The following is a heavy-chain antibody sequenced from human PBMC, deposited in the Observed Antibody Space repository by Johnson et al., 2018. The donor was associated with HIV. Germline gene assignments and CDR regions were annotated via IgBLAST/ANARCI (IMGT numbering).Heavy chain of an antibody. CDR2: INWNGGST. V-gene: IGHV3-20*04. CDR1: GFNFDDYG. J-gene: IGHJ3*02. Sequence: VQLVESGGGVVQPGGSLRLSCAASGFNFDDYGMSWVRQAPGKGLEWVSGINWNGGSTGYADSVKGRFTISRDNSKNTLYLQMNSLRAEDTAVYYCARVGYSSSWYLGAFDIWGQGTMVTVSS. D-gene: IGHD6-13*01. CDR3: ARVGYSSSWYLGAFDI.